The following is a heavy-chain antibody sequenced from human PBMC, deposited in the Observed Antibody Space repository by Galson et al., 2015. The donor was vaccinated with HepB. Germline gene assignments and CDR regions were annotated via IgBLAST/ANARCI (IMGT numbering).Heavy chain of an antibody. Sequence: SLRLSCAASGFTFGSYNMNWVRRAPGKGLEWVSSVNPGSSYIYYADSVKGRFTVSRDNAKNSLYLQMNSLRVEDTAVYYCARDRPPAIAAADSFQHWGQGTLVTVSS. CDR3: ARDRPPAIAAADSFQH. V-gene: IGHV3-21*01. CDR2: VNPGSSYI. J-gene: IGHJ1*01. D-gene: IGHD6-13*01. CDR1: GFTFGSYN.